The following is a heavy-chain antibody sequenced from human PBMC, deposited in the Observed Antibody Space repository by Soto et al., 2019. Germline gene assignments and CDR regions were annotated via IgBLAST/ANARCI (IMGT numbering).Heavy chain of an antibody. CDR2: INAGNGNT. Sequence: QVQLVQSGAEVKKPGASVKVSCKASGYTFTSYAMHWVRQAPGQGLEWMGWINAGNGNTKYSQKFQGRVTITRDTSASTAYMELSSLRSEDTAVYYCANGGNHYYDGMDVWRQGTTVTVSS. CDR3: ANGGNHYYDGMDV. D-gene: IGHD2-15*01. J-gene: IGHJ6*02. CDR1: GYTFTSYA. V-gene: IGHV1-3*01.